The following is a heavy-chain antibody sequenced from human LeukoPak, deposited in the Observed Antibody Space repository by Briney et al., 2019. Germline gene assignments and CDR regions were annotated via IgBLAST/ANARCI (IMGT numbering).Heavy chain of an antibody. CDR1: GFTFTSYA. CDR3: AKDHYYYGSGIYFMHYFDY. V-gene: IGHV3-30*18. CDR2: ISYDGSNK. D-gene: IGHD3-10*01. J-gene: IGHJ4*02. Sequence: PGGSLRLSCAASGFTFTSYAMSWVRRAPGKGLEWVAVISYDGSNKYYADSVKGRFTISRENSKNTLHLQMNSLRAEDTAVYYCAKDHYYYGSGIYFMHYFDYWGQGTLVTVSS.